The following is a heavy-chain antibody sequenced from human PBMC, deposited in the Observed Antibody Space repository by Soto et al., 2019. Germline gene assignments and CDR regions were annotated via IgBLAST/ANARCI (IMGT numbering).Heavy chain of an antibody. D-gene: IGHD3-16*01. V-gene: IGHV3-48*02. J-gene: IGHJ6*02. CDR2: INSGSDTI. CDR1: GFTLSAYS. CDR3: ARTHLDRHTYYGLDV. Sequence: GVSLRLSCAASGFTLSAYSMNWVRQAPGKGLEWISFINSGSDTIYYGDSVKGRFTISRDNAKNALYLQMNSLRDDDTAVYYCARTHLDRHTYYGLDVWGQGTTVTVS.